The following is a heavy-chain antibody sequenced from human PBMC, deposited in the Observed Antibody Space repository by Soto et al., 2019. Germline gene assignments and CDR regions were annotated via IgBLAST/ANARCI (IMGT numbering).Heavy chain of an antibody. CDR3: AKDYSSSWYYHDY. CDR1: GFTFISYG. V-gene: IGHV3-30*18. Sequence: QVQLVESGGGVVQPGRSLRLSCAASGFTFISYGMSWVRQAPGKGLEWVADISYDGSTEYYADSVKGRFTISRDNSKSTVYLQMNALRAEDTAVYYWAKDYSSSWYYHDYWGQGTMVTVSS. J-gene: IGHJ4*02. D-gene: IGHD6-13*01. CDR2: ISYDGSTE.